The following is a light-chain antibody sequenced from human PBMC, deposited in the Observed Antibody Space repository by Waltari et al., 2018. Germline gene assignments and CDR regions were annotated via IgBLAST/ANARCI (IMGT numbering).Light chain of an antibody. J-gene: IGKJ3*01. Sequence: DIQMTQSPSTLSASVGDRVTITCRASQTIGNWLAWYQQKPGKAPKLLIYKASSLQSGVPSRCSGSGSGTEFTLTISSLQPDDSATYYCQQYNSYSFTFGPGTTVDIK. CDR1: QTIGNW. CDR2: KAS. V-gene: IGKV1-5*03. CDR3: QQYNSYSFT.